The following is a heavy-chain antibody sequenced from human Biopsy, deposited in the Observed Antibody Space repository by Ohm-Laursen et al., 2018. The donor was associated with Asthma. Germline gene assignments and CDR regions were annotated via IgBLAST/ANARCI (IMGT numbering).Heavy chain of an antibody. Sequence: PSDTLSLTCTVSYGSITSGGYYWTWIRQHPGKGLELIGFIYYSGSTYYNPSLKSRVRISIDTSKNQFSLKLSSVTAADTAVYYCARAQDYYDSRGYYRSFDYWGQGTLVTVSS. CDR3: ARAQDYYDSRGYYRSFDY. V-gene: IGHV4-31*03. CDR1: YGSITSGGYY. D-gene: IGHD3-22*01. CDR2: IYYSGST. J-gene: IGHJ4*02.